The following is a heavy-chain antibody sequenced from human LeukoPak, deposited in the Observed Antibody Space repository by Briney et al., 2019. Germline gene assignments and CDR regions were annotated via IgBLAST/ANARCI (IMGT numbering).Heavy chain of an antibody. CDR1: GLTFRNYG. J-gene: IGHJ4*02. D-gene: IGHD1-26*01. CDR2: IWYDGSNK. CDR3: ARGWWIVGATTNDY. Sequence: GGSLRLSCAASGLTFRNYGMHWVRQAPGKGLEWVAVIWYDGSNKYYSESVKGRFTISRDNSKNTLYLQMNSLRAEDTAVYYCARGWWIVGATTNDYWGQGTLVTVSS. V-gene: IGHV3-33*01.